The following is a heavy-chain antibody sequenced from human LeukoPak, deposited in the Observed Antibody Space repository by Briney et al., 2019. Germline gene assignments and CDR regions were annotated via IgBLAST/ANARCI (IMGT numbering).Heavy chain of an antibody. CDR1: DGSISSGSYY. V-gene: IGHV4-61*02. Sequence: PSQTLSLTCTVSDGSISSGSYYWSWIRQPAGTGLEWIGRIYTSGSTNYNPSLKSRVTISVDTSKNQFSLKLSSVTAADTAVYYCARQSRQQLVRGWFDPWGQGTLVTVSS. D-gene: IGHD6-13*01. CDR2: IYTSGST. J-gene: IGHJ5*02. CDR3: ARQSRQQLVRGWFDP.